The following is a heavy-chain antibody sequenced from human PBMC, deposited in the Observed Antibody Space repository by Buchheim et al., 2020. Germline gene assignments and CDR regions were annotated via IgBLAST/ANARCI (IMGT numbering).Heavy chain of an antibody. CDR2: IKSKTAGETT. V-gene: IGHV3-15*01. CDR3: ITGVVGAPYTFF. J-gene: IGHJ4*02. D-gene: IGHD2-15*01. Sequence: EVQLVESGGGLVKPGRCLRLSCAASGFTFSDVWMSWVRQAPGKGLEWVGRIKSKTAGETTDYAEPVKGRFSISRDDSKNTLYLQMSSLKTEDTAVYFCITGVVGAPYTFFWGQGTL. CDR1: GFTFSDVW.